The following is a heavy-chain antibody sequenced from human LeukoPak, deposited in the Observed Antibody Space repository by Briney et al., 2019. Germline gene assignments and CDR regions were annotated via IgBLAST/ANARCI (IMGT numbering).Heavy chain of an antibody. V-gene: IGHV5-51*01. CDR2: IYPGDSDT. D-gene: IGHD3-22*01. J-gene: IGHJ4*02. Sequence: GESLKISCKGSGYSFTSYWIGWVRQMPGKGLEWMGIIYPGDSDTRYSPSFQGQVTISADKSISTAYLQWNSLKASDTAMYYCARQGYDSSGYAYYFDFWGQGTLVTVSS. CDR3: ARQGYDSSGYAYYFDF. CDR1: GYSFTSYW.